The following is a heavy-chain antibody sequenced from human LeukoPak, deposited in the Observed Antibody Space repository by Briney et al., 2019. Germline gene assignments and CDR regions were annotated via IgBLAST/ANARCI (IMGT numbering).Heavy chain of an antibody. Sequence: ASVKVSCKASGYTFTGYYMHWVRQAPGQGLEWMGWINPNSGGTNYAQKFQGRVTMTGDTSISTAYMELSRLRSDDTAVYYCARDKDYGGYYFDYWGQGTLVTVSS. CDR3: ARDKDYGGYYFDY. J-gene: IGHJ4*02. D-gene: IGHD4-23*01. CDR1: GYTFTGYY. V-gene: IGHV1-2*02. CDR2: INPNSGGT.